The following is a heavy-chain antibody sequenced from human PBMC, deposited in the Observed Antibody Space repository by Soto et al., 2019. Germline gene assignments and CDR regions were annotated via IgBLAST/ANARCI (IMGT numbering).Heavy chain of an antibody. D-gene: IGHD4-4*01. Sequence: GESLKISCKGSGYSFTSYWIGWVRQMPGKGLEWMGIIYPGDSDTRYSPSFQGQATISADKSISTAYLQWSSLKASDTAMYYCARHRHTVTTIYYYYYGMDVWGQGTTVTVSS. CDR2: IYPGDSDT. CDR1: GYSFTSYW. CDR3: ARHRHTVTTIYYYYYGMDV. V-gene: IGHV5-51*01. J-gene: IGHJ6*02.